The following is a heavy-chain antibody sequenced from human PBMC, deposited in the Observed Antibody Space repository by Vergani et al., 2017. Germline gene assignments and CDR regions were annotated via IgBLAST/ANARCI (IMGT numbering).Heavy chain of an antibody. V-gene: IGHV5-51*01. CDR3: ARLYGRDSSGSKYFDY. CDR1: GYSFTHYW. J-gene: IGHJ4*02. Sequence: EVQLVQSGAEVKKPGESLKISCQISGYSFTHYWIVCVRQMPGKGLEWMGIIHPADSDTRYSPSFQRHVTISVDKSISTAYLQRSSLRASDSAMYYCARLYGRDSSGSKYFDYWGQGTLVTVSS. CDR2: IHPADSDT. D-gene: IGHD3-22*01.